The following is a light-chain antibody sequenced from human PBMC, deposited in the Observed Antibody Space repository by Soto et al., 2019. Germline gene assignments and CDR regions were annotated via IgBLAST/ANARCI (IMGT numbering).Light chain of an antibody. CDR3: QQYGSSPWT. V-gene: IGKV3-20*01. Sequence: ETVLTQSPGTLSLSPGERATLSCRASQTIRSNYLAWYRQTPGQAPRLLIYGASNRATGIADRFSGSGSGTDFNLIISRLEPEDFALYYCQQYGSSPWTFGQGTKVDIK. CDR1: QTIRSNY. J-gene: IGKJ1*01. CDR2: GAS.